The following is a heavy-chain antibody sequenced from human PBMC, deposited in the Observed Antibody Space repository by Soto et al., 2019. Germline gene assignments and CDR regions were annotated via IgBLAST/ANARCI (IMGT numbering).Heavy chain of an antibody. J-gene: IGHJ3*02. V-gene: IGHV3-7*04. Sequence: EVPLVESGGGLVQPGGSLRLSCVASGFTFSSSWMSWVRQAPGKGLEWVADTNQIGSDKYYVDSVKGRFTISRDNAKNSLFLQMTSLRADDTAVYYCARDPNHGALDIWGQGTLVTVSS. CDR3: ARDPNHGALDI. D-gene: IGHD7-27*01. CDR2: TNQIGSDK. CDR1: GFTFSSSW.